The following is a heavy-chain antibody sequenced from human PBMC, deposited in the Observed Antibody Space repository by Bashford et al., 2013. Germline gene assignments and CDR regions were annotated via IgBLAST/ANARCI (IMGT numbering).Heavy chain of an antibody. V-gene: IGHV3-21*01. Sequence: VRQAPGKGLEWVSSISSSSSYIYYADSVKGRFTISRDNAKNSLYLQMNSLRAEDTAVYYCARDRELLAFDYWGQGTLVTVSS. CDR2: ISSSSSYI. J-gene: IGHJ4*02. CDR3: ARDRELLAFDY. D-gene: IGHD1-26*01.